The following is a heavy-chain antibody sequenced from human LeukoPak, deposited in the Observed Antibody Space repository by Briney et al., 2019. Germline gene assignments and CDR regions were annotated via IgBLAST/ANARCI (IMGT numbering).Heavy chain of an antibody. V-gene: IGHV3-7*03. CDR1: GFPFSSYS. CDR2: IKPDGTTK. CDR3: ARSIPYGTTWYGRSDY. Sequence: PGGSLRLSCAASGFPFSSYSMTWVRQAPGKGLEWVANIKPDGTTKFYVDSVKGRFTISRDNALNSLYQQMNSLRAEDTAIYYCARSIPYGTTWYGRSDYWGQVTLVTVSS. J-gene: IGHJ4*02. D-gene: IGHD6-13*01.